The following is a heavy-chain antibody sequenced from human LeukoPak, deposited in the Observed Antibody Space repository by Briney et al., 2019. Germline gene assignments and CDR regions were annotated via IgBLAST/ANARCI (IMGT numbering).Heavy chain of an antibody. V-gene: IGHV3-33*08. CDR1: GFTFRNYW. CDR3: VRGSYNYMDV. Sequence: GGSLRLSCAASGFTFRNYWMGWARQAPGKGLEWAAVIWGDGSHKYYADSVKGRFTISRDNSKNTLYLQMDSLRAEDTAVYYCVRGSYNYMDVWGKGTTVTVSS. J-gene: IGHJ6*03. CDR2: IWGDGSHK.